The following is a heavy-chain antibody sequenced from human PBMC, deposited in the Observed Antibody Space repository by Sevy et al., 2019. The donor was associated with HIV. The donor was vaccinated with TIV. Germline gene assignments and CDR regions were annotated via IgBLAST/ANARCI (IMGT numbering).Heavy chain of an antibody. CDR3: ARTPLVRIPGATDLYFDN. Sequence: ASVKVSCKASGGTFSNYALSWVRQAPGQGLEWMGGIIPIFGTTNFAQTFQGRVTITADESTSTAYMELSSLRSADTAVDYCARTPLVRIPGATDLYFDNWGQGTLVTVSS. V-gene: IGHV1-69*13. J-gene: IGHJ4*02. CDR2: IIPIFGTT. D-gene: IGHD2-2*01. CDR1: GGTFSNYA.